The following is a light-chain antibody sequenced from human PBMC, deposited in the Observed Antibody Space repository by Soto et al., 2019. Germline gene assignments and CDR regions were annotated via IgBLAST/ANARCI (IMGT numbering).Light chain of an antibody. V-gene: IGLV2-14*01. CDR3: TSYTTTNTPYV. J-gene: IGLJ1*01. Sequence: QSLLTQPASLSGSPGQSSTISCSGTSSDVGAYNFVSWYQVHPGRAPKLIISEVTVRPSGVSHRFSGSKSGNSASLTISGLQAEDEADYYCTSYTTTNTPYVFGSGTKVT. CDR2: EVT. CDR1: SSDVGAYNF.